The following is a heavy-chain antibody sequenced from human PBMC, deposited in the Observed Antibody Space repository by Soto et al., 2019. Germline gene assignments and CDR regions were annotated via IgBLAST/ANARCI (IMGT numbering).Heavy chain of an antibody. CDR3: AKGGRAWLVTLSYFDY. CDR1: GFTFSSYA. V-gene: IGHV3-23*01. CDR2: ISGSGGST. Sequence: EVQLLESGGGLVQPGGSLRLSCAASGFTFSSYAMSWVRQAPGKGLEWVSAISGSGGSTYYADSVKGRFTISRDNSKNTLYLQMNSLRAEDTAVYYCAKGGRAWLVTLSYFDYWGQGTLVTVSS. D-gene: IGHD6-19*01. J-gene: IGHJ4*02.